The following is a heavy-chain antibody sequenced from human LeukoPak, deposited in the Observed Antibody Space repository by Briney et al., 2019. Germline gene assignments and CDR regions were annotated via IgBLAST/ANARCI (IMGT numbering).Heavy chain of an antibody. D-gene: IGHD2-15*01. V-gene: IGHV3-21*04. CDR2: ISSSSSYI. Sequence: GGSLRLSCAASGFTFSSYSMNWVRQAPGKGLEWVSSISSSSSYIYYADSVKGRFTISRDNPKNSLYLQMNSLRAEDTAVYYCARAGGYCGRISCPYYFDYWGQGSLVAVSS. CDR3: ARAGGYCGRISCPYYFDY. CDR1: GFTFSSYS. J-gene: IGHJ4*02.